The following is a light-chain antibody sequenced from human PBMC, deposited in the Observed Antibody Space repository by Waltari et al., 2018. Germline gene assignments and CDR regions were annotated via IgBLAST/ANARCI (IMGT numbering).Light chain of an antibody. CDR1: ELGNRY. J-gene: IGLJ2*01. CDR2: QNG. V-gene: IGLV3-1*01. CDR3: QAWDRGTRGV. Sequence: SYDLTQPPSVSVSPGQTASITCSGDELGNRYVCWYQQKPGQSPVLIIYQNGRRPSGFPDRFSGSNSGNTATLTISGTQAMDEADYYCQAWDRGTRGVFGGGTRLTVL.